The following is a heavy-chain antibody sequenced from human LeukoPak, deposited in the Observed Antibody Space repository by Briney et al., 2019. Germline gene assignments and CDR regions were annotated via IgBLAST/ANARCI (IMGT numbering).Heavy chain of an antibody. CDR3: AREGVIGDGYNFFDY. V-gene: IGHV1-2*02. D-gene: IGHD5-24*01. J-gene: IGHJ4*02. Sequence: ASVKVSCKASGYTFIGYYMHWVRQAPGQGLEWMGWIDPHSGGTNSEQNFQGRVTMSRDTSISTVYMELSRLRSDDTALYYCAREGVIGDGYNFFDYWGQGTLVTVSS. CDR2: IDPHSGGT. CDR1: GYTFIGYY.